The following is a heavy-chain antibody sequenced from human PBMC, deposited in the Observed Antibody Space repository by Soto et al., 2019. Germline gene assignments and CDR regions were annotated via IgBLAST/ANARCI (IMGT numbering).Heavy chain of an antibody. CDR1: GGSINYNSYN. CDR2: IFYSGNT. D-gene: IGHD2-2*01. V-gene: IGHV4-39*02. CDR3: ERLVVVAPVANA. J-gene: IGHJ5*02. Sequence: SETLSLTCSVSGGSINYNSYNWGWIRQPPGKGLEWVGGIFYSGNTYYSPSLKDRVTISVDTSKHFFSLRPAAVTAADTAVYFYERLVVVAPVANAWGQGTLVTVSS.